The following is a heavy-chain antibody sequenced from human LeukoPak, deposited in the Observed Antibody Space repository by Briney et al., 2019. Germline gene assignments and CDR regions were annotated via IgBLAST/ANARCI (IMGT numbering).Heavy chain of an antibody. Sequence: GGSLRLSCAASGFTFSSYGMHWVRQAPGKGLEWVTFIRYDGSNKYYADSVKGRFTISRDNSKNTLYLQMNSLRAEDTAVYYCARDFYSSSWFDPWGQGTLVTVSS. CDR3: ARDFYSSSWFDP. CDR1: GFTFSSYG. V-gene: IGHV3-30*02. D-gene: IGHD6-6*01. J-gene: IGHJ5*02. CDR2: IRYDGSNK.